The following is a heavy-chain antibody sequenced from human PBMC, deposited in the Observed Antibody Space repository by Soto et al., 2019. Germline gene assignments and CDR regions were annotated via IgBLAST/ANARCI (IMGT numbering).Heavy chain of an antibody. J-gene: IGHJ3*02. V-gene: IGHV3-64*01. Sequence: EVQLVESGGGLVQPGGSLRLSCAASGFTFSSYAMHWVRQAPGKGLEYVSAISSNGGSTYYANSVKGRFTISRDNSKNTLYLQMGSLRAEDMAVYYCARAHRWDSGSYYILDAFDIWGQGTMVTVSS. D-gene: IGHD3-10*01. CDR3: ARAHRWDSGSYYILDAFDI. CDR2: ISSNGGST. CDR1: GFTFSSYA.